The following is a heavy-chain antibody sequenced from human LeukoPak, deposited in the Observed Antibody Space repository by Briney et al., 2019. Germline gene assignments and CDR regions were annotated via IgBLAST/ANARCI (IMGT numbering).Heavy chain of an antibody. Sequence: GGSLRLSCEASGFTFSTYAMSWVRQAPGKGLEWVSGISVSGGTTYYADSVKGRFTISRDNSKNTLYLQMNSLRAEDTAVYYCARDRLHCSGGSCYLESFDYWGQGTLVTVSS. V-gene: IGHV3-23*01. CDR3: ARDRLHCSGGSCYLESFDY. CDR2: ISVSGGTT. D-gene: IGHD2-15*01. CDR1: GFTFSTYA. J-gene: IGHJ4*02.